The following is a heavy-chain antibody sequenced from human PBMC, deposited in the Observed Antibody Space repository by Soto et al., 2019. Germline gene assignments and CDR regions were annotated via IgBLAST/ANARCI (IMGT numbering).Heavy chain of an antibody. J-gene: IGHJ6*02. CDR2: ISSSSSYI. CDR3: ARDYSGYDFRTDYYGMDV. Sequence: LRLSCAASGFTFSSYSMNWVRQAPGKGLEWASSISSSSSYIYYADSVKGRFTISRDNAKNSLYLQMNSLRAEDTAVYYCARDYSGYDFRTDYYGMDVWGQGTTVTVSS. CDR1: GFTFSSYS. D-gene: IGHD5-12*01. V-gene: IGHV3-21*01.